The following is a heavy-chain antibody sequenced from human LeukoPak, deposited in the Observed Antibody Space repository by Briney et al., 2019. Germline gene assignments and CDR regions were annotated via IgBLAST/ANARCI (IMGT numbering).Heavy chain of an antibody. CDR1: GGSISSGGYS. CDR2: IYYSGTT. CDR3: ARHEAQDFDY. Sequence: SETLPLTCAVSGGSISSGGYSWSWIRQPPGKGLEWIGSIYYSGTTYYSSSLKSRVIISVDTSKNQFSLKLSSVTATDTAVYYCARHEAQDFDYWGQGTLVTVSS. V-gene: IGHV4-30-2*03. J-gene: IGHJ4*02.